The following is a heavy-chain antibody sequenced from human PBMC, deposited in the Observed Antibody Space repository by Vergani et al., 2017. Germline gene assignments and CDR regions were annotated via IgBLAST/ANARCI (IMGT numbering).Heavy chain of an antibody. V-gene: IGHV1-69*02. D-gene: IGHD4-17*01. CDR1: GGTFSSYT. CDR3: ATGDYGIDWYDY. CDR2: IIPILGIA. J-gene: IGHJ4*02. Sequence: QVQLVQSGAEVKKPGSSVKVSCKASGGTFSSYTISWVRQAPGQGLEWMGRIIPILGIANYAQKFQGRVTITADKSTSTAYMELSSLRSEDTAVYYCATGDYGIDWYDYWGQGTLVTVSS.